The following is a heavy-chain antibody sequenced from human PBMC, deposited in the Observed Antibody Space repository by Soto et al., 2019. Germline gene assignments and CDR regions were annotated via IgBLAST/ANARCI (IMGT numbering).Heavy chain of an antibody. CDR1: GDSINSINW. CDR3: ARSPGYLTISCFDP. D-gene: IGHD5-12*01. CDR2: IYHTGIT. V-gene: IGHV4-4*02. J-gene: IGHJ5*02. Sequence: SETLSLTCGVSGDSINSINWWSWVRQTPGKGLEWIGDIYHTGITNYNPSLKSRVTMSVDNSKNLFSLNLTSVTAADTAIYYCARSPGYLTISCFDPWGQGTLVTVSS.